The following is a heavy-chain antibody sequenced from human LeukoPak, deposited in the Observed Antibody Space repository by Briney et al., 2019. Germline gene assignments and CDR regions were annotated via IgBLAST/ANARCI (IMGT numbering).Heavy chain of an antibody. CDR1: GYTFTDYY. J-gene: IGHJ3*02. CDR2: INPNSGGT. CDR3: ARDFGTRNARIAAAGRPLGDAFDI. D-gene: IGHD6-13*01. Sequence: GASVKVSCKASGYTFTDYYIHWVRQAPGQGLEWMGWINPNSGGTNYAQKFQGRVTMTRDTSISTAYMELSRLRSDGTAVYYCARDFGTRNARIAAAGRPLGDAFDIWGQGTMITVSS. V-gene: IGHV1-2*02.